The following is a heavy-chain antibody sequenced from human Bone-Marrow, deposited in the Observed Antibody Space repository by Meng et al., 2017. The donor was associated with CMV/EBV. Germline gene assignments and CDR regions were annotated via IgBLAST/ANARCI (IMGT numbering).Heavy chain of an antibody. CDR1: GGTFSSYS. Sequence: SVKVSCKASGGTFSSYSISWVRQAPGQGLEWMGRIIPILGITNQAQKFQGRVTITADKSTSTAYMELSSLRSEDTAVYYCARAWKPSLSDYYGSGSYFGWFDPWGQGTLVTVSS. CDR3: ARAWKPSLSDYYGSGSYFGWFDP. V-gene: IGHV1-69*02. CDR2: IIPILGIT. D-gene: IGHD3-10*01. J-gene: IGHJ5*02.